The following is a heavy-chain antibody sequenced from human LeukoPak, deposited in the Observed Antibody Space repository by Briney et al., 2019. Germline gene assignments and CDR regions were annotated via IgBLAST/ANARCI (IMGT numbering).Heavy chain of an antibody. J-gene: IGHJ4*02. CDR1: GGSISSSSYY. CDR3: ARDSSSWTYFDY. D-gene: IGHD6-13*01. CDR2: IYYSGST. V-gene: IGHV4-39*07. Sequence: SETLSLTCTVSGGSISSSSYYWGWIRQPPGKGLEWIGSIYYSGSTYYSPSLKSRVTISVDTSKNQFSLKLSSVTAADTAVYYCARDSSSWTYFDYWGQGTLVTVSS.